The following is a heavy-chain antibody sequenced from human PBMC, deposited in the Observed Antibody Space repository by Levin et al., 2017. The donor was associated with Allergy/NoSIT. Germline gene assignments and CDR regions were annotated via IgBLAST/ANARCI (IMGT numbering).Heavy chain of an antibody. J-gene: IGHJ3*02. CDR2: IYYSGST. D-gene: IGHD3-10*01. CDR1: GGSISSYY. CDR3: ARQGVRDAFDI. V-gene: IGHV4-59*08. Sequence: SCTVSGGSISSYYWSWIRQPPGKGLEWIGYIYYSGSTNYNPSLKSRVTISVDTSKNQFSLKLSSVTAADTAVYYCARQGVRDAFDIWGQGTMVTVSS.